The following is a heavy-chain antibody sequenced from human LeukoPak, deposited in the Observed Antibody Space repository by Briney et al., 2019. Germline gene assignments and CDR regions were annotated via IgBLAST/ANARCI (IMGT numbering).Heavy chain of an antibody. CDR1: GFTFSTYS. CDR2: IYAGDSSI. D-gene: IGHD3-16*01. CDR3: ATHICYDS. J-gene: IGHJ4*02. Sequence: GESLKISCKGSGFTFSTYSFAWVRQMPGKGLEWMGVIYAGDSSIRYSPSFQGQVTISVDKSISTVYLQWSSLKASDSAIYYCATHICYDSWGKGTLVTVSS. V-gene: IGHV5-51*01.